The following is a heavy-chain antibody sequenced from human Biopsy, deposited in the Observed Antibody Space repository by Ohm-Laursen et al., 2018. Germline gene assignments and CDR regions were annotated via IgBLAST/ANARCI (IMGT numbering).Heavy chain of an antibody. CDR2: VYNSGTT. CDR3: ARVSRSIYDSTFDSFNI. J-gene: IGHJ3*02. V-gene: IGHV4-31*03. Sequence: TLSLTCTLSGGSITSSGYWWSWIRQRPRKGLEWIGYVYNSGTTYFNPSLKSRLTISIDTSKNQLSLRLNSVTAPDTAVYYSARVSRSIYDSTFDSFNIWGPGTMVTVSS. CDR1: GGSITSSGYW. D-gene: IGHD3-22*01.